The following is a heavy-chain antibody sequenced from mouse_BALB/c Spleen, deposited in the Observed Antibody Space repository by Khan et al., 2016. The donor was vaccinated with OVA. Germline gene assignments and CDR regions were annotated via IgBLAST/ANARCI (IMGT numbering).Heavy chain of an antibody. CDR3: ARAGYGGFGY. D-gene: IGHD1-1*02. CDR2: ISDGGGST. J-gene: IGHJ3*01. Sequence: EVELGGSGGGLVKPGGSLKLSCAASGFGFSNYYMNWFRQTPEKGLEWVATISDGGGSTYYPDSAKGRFTIARDNAKSNLYLQMSSLKSEDTAIYYCARAGYGGFGYWGQGTLVTVSA. CDR1: GFGFSNYY. V-gene: IGHV5-4*02.